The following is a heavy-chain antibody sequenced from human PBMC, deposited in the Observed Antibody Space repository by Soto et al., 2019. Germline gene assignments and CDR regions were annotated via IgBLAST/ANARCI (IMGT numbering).Heavy chain of an antibody. J-gene: IGHJ3*02. D-gene: IGHD3-10*01. CDR2: IYSGGST. CDR3: ARDYSRTMVRGVNDYAFDI. CDR1: GFTVSSNY. V-gene: IGHV3-66*01. Sequence: GGSLRLSCAASGFTVSSNYMSWVRQAPGKGLEWVSVIYSGGSTYYADSVKGRFTISRDNSKNTLYLQVNSLRAEDTAVYYCARDYSRTMVRGVNDYAFDIWGQGTMVTVSS.